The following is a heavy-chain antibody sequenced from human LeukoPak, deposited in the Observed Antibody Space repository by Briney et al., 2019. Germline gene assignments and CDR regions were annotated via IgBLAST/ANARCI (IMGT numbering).Heavy chain of an antibody. Sequence: GGSLRLSCAASGFTFSSFAMSWVRQAPGKGLKWVSTVSGDGGSTYYADSVKGRFTISRDNSKNTLYLQMNSLRAEDTAVYYCAKDRYDYVWGTYDEYYFDYWGQGTLVTVSS. CDR3: AKDRYDYVWGTYDEYYFDY. J-gene: IGHJ4*02. D-gene: IGHD3-16*01. CDR1: GFTFSSFA. V-gene: IGHV3-23*01. CDR2: VSGDGGST.